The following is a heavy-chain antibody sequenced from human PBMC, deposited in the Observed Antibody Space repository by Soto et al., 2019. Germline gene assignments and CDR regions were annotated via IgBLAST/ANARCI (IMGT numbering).Heavy chain of an antibody. J-gene: IGHJ4*02. D-gene: IGHD3-22*01. Sequence: SETLSLTCTVSGGSIRSYYWSWIRQPPGQGLEWIGYIYYTGSTNYNPSLKSRVTISVDTSKNQFSLKLSSVTAADTAVYYCARMGTYYDSSGYFDYWGQGILVTVSS. CDR1: GGSIRSYY. CDR3: ARMGTYYDSSGYFDY. V-gene: IGHV4-59*01. CDR2: IYYTGST.